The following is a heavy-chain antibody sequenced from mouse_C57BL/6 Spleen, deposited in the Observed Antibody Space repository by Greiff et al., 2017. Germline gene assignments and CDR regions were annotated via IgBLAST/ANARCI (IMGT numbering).Heavy chain of an antibody. CDR1: GYTFTGYW. V-gene: IGHV1-9*01. D-gene: IGHD2-5*01. CDR2: ILPGSGST. J-gene: IGHJ3*01. Sequence: QVQLQQSGAELMKPGASVKLSCKATGYTFTGYWIEWVKQRPGHGLEWIGEILPGSGSTNYNEKFKGKATLTADTSSNTAYMQLSSLTTEDSAIYYCARRGNSNYRTSWFAYWGQGTLVTVSA. CDR3: ARRGNSNYRTSWFAY.